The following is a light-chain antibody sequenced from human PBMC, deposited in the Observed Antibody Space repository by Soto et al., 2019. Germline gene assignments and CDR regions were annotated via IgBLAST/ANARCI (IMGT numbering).Light chain of an antibody. CDR1: QSVLSSSNYKNY. CDR3: QQHDISPWM. Sequence: DIVMTQSPDSLAVSLGERATINCKPSQSVLSSSNYKNYLSWYQQKPGQPPKLLIYWASTRESGVPDRFSGSGSGTDFTLTISSLEPEDFAVYYCQQHDISPWMFGQGTKVDIK. CDR2: WAS. J-gene: IGKJ1*01. V-gene: IGKV4-1*01.